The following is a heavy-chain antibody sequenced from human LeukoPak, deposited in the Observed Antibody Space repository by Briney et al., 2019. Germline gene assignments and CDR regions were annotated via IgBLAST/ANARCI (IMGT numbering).Heavy chain of an antibody. CDR3: AKFSRDYHDY. CDR1: GFTFSSYG. J-gene: IGHJ4*02. Sequence: GRSLRLSCAASGFTFSSYGMHWVRQAPGKGLEWVAVISYDGSNEYYADSVKGRFTISRDNSKNTLYLQKNSLRAEDTAVYYCAKFSRDYHDYWGQGTLVTVSS. V-gene: IGHV3-30*18. CDR2: ISYDGSNE.